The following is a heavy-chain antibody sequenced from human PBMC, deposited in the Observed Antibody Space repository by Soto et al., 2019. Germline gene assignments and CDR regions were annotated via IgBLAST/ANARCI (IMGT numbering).Heavy chain of an antibody. Sequence: SETLSLTCTVSGGSISSYYWSWIRQPPGKGLEWIGYIYYSGSTNYNPSLKSRVTISVDTSKNQFSLKLSSVTAADTAVYYCARLEELRFDYWGQGTLVTVSS. CDR3: ARLEELRFDY. D-gene: IGHD1-26*01. J-gene: IGHJ4*02. CDR1: GGSISSYY. V-gene: IGHV4-59*01. CDR2: IYYSGST.